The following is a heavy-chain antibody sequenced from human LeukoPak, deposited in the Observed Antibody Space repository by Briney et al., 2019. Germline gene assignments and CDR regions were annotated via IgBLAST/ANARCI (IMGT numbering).Heavy chain of an antibody. CDR2: IMPMFGTA. CDR1: GGTFSSYD. Sequence: SVKVSCKASGGTFSSYDISWVRQAPGQGLEWMGGIMPMFGTANYAQKFQGRVTITADKSTSTAYMELSSLRSEDTAVYYCASGRTDIVVVPATLRNYYFDYWGQGTLVTVSS. J-gene: IGHJ4*02. V-gene: IGHV1-69*06. D-gene: IGHD2-2*01. CDR3: ASGRTDIVVVPATLRNYYFDY.